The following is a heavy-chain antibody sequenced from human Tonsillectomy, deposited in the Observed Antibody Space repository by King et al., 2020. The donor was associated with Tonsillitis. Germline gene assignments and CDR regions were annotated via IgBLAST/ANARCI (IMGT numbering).Heavy chain of an antibody. CDR3: VKDMFAGSSSYLNFDY. V-gene: IGHV3-43D*03. CDR1: GFTFDNYA. J-gene: IGHJ4*02. Sequence: VQLVESGGVVVQPGGSLRLSCAASGFTFDNYAMYWVRQAPGKGLEWISLITWDGGSTYYGDSVRGRFTISRDNTKKSLYLQMNSLRPEDTALYYCVKDMFAGSSSYLNFDYWGQGTLVTVAS. D-gene: IGHD6-6*01. CDR2: ITWDGGST.